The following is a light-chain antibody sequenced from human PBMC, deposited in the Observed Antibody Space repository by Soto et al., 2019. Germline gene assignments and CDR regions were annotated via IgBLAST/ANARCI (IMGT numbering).Light chain of an antibody. CDR3: QQYGSSAPIT. Sequence: EIVLTQSPATLSLSPGERATLSCRASQSVGNNLAWYQQKPGQAPGLLIYEASTRATGIPARFSGSGSGTDFTLTISRLEPEDFALYFCQQYGSSAPITFGQGTRLEIK. J-gene: IGKJ5*01. V-gene: IGKV3-20*01. CDR1: QSVGNN. CDR2: EAS.